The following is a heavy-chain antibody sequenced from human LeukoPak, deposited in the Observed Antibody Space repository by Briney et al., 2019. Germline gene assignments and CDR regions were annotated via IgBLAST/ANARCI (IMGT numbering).Heavy chain of an antibody. V-gene: IGHV4-39*01. J-gene: IGHJ4*02. CDR3: ARYHSTWGLNY. CDR1: GASISSITYY. D-gene: IGHD2-2*01. Sequence: SETLSLTCTVSGASISSITYYWGWIRQPPGKGLEWIGSIYYSGSTYYTTSLKSRVTISIDTSNNQFSLKLTSVTAAGTAVYYCARYHSTWGLNYWGQGTLVTVSS. CDR2: IYYSGST.